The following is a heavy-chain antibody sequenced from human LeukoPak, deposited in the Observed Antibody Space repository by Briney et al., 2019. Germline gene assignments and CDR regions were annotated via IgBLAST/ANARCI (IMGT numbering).Heavy chain of an antibody. J-gene: IGHJ4*02. CDR2: TGVGFGNI. CDR3: ARETADCGGDCFDY. D-gene: IGHD2-21*01. CDR1: GFTFSTYE. V-gene: IGHV3-48*03. Sequence: GGSLRLSCAASGFTFSTYEFNWVRQAPGKGLEWVSYTGVGFGNIYYAESVRGRFTSSRDNAKNSVFLQLNSLSAEDTAVYYCARETADCGGDCFDYWGQGTLVTVSS.